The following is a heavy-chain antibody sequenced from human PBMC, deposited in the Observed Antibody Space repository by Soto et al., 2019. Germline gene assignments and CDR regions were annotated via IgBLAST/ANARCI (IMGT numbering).Heavy chain of an antibody. CDR3: ARHEPVNADLYYYYMDV. CDR2: IYYSGST. J-gene: IGHJ6*03. Sequence: SETLSLTCTVSGGSISSYYWSWIRQPPGKGLEWIGYIYYSGSTNYNPSLKSRVTISVDTSKNQFSLKLSSVTAADTAVYYCARHEPVNADLYYYYMDVWGKGTTVTVSS. V-gene: IGHV4-59*08. CDR1: GGSISSYY.